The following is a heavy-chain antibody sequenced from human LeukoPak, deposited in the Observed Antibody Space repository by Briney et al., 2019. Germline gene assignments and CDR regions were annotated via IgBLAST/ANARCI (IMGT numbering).Heavy chain of an antibody. CDR2: ISWSGCYI. D-gene: IGHD4-17*01. J-gene: IGHJ4*02. Sequence: GGSLRLSCAVSGFTSGGYAMNWVRQAPGKGLEWVSSISWSGCYIYYADSVRGRFTISRDNAKSSVYLQMDSLRAEDTAVYYCAKDAQYGDEYFHYWGQGTLVTVSS. V-gene: IGHV3-21*01. CDR1: GFTSGGYA. CDR3: AKDAQYGDEYFHY.